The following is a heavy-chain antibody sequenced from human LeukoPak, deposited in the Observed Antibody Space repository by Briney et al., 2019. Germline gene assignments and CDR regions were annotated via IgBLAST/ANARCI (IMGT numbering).Heavy chain of an antibody. J-gene: IGHJ4*02. CDR2: ISSSGSTI. D-gene: IGHD5-18*01. Sequence: PGGSLRLSCAASGFTFSSYEMNWVRQAPGKGLEWVSYISSSGSTIYYADSVKGRFTISRDNAKNSLYLQMNRLGVEDTAVYYCARDAGYGYDRFDYWGQGTQVTVSS. CDR1: GFTFSSYE. CDR3: ARDAGYGYDRFDY. V-gene: IGHV3-48*03.